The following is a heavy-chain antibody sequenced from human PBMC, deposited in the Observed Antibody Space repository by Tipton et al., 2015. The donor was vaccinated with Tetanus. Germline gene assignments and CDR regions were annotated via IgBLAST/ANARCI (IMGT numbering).Heavy chain of an antibody. D-gene: IGHD2-2*01. J-gene: IGHJ4*02. CDR3: ASGPNSCQRVLSDY. CDR2: INHSGST. CDR1: GGSFSGYY. V-gene: IGHV4-34*01. Sequence: TLSLTCAVYGGSFSGYYWSWIRQPPGKGLEWIGEINHSGSTNYNPSLKSRVTISVDTPKNQFSLKLSSVNAADTAVDYCASGPNSCQRVLSDYWGQGTLLTVSS.